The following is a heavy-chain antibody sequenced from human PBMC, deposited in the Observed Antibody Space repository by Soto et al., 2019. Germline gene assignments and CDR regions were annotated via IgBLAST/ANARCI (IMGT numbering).Heavy chain of an antibody. Sequence: SETLSLTCTVSGGSISSYYWSWIRQPPGKGLEWIGYIYYSGSTNYNPSLKSRVTISVDTSKNQFPLKLSSVTAADTAVYYCARGAIFGVVMDVWGQGTTVTVSS. CDR1: GGSISSYY. CDR3: ARGAIFGVVMDV. J-gene: IGHJ6*02. V-gene: IGHV4-59*01. CDR2: IYYSGST. D-gene: IGHD3-3*01.